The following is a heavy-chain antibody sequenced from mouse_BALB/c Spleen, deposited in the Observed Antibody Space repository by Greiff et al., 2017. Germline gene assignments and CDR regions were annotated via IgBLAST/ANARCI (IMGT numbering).Heavy chain of an antibody. CDR1: GYSFTSYW. Sequence: EVQLQQSGTVLARPGASVKMSCKASGYSFTSYWMHWVNQRPGQGLEWIGAIYPGNSDTSYNQKFKGKAKLTAVTSASTAYMELSSLTNEDSAVYYCTRGYYDYDGAWFAYWGQGTLVTVSA. D-gene: IGHD2-4*01. J-gene: IGHJ3*01. CDR3: TRGYYDYDGAWFAY. V-gene: IGHV1-5*01. CDR2: IYPGNSDT.